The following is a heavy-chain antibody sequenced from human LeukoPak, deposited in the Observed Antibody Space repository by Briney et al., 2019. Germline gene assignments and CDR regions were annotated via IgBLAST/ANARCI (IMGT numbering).Heavy chain of an antibody. Sequence: SETLSLTCAVYGGSFSGYYWSWIRQPPGKGLEWIGEINHSGSTNYNPSLKSRVTISVDTSKNQSSLKLSSVTAADTAVYYCARISSSRNLANWGRGTLVTVSS. V-gene: IGHV4-34*01. CDR3: ARISSSRNLAN. CDR2: INHSGST. J-gene: IGHJ4*02. CDR1: GGSFSGYY. D-gene: IGHD6-6*01.